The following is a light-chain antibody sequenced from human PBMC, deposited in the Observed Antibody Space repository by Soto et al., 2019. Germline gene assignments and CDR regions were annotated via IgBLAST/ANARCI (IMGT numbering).Light chain of an antibody. CDR1: PAIASF. J-gene: IGKJ4*01. CDR3: QQYNNWPPIT. Sequence: IQLTQSPSSLSASVGDRVTITCRASPAIASFLAWYQQKPGTAPKLLIYGASTLQSGVPSRFSGSRSGTDYTLTIASLQPEDFAVYYCQQYNNWPPITFGGGTKVDIK. CDR2: GAS. V-gene: IGKV1-9*01.